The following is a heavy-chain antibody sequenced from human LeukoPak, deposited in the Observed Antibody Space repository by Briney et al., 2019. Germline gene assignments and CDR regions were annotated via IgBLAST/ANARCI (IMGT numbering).Heavy chain of an antibody. V-gene: IGHV4-59*08. D-gene: IGHD3-22*01. Sequence: SETLSLTCTVSGGSISSYYWSWIRQPPGKGLEWIGSIYYSGSTNYNPSLKSRVTISVDTSKNQFSLKLSSVTAADTAVYYCAVYYYDSSGYYGPFDYWGQGTLVTVSS. CDR1: GGSISSYY. CDR3: AVYYYDSSGYYGPFDY. J-gene: IGHJ4*02. CDR2: IYYSGST.